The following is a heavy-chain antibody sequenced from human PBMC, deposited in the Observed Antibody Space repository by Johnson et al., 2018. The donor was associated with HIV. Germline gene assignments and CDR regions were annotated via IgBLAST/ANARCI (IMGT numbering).Heavy chain of an antibody. V-gene: IGHV3-30*03. Sequence: QVQLVESGGGVVQPGRSLRLSCAASGFTFSSYGMHWVRQAPGKGLEWVAVISYDGSNKYYADSVKGRFTISRDNSKNTLYLQMNSLRAEDTAVYYCARGGGTYLEPFDIWGQGTMVTVSS. CDR2: ISYDGSNK. D-gene: IGHD1-26*01. CDR1: GFTFSSYG. CDR3: ARGGGTYLEPFDI. J-gene: IGHJ3*02.